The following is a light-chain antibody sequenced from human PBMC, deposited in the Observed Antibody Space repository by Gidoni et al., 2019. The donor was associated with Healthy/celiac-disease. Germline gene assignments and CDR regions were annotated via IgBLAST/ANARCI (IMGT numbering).Light chain of an antibody. CDR3: QQNNSYLLT. V-gene: IGKV1-17*01. CDR2: AAS. J-gene: IGKJ4*01. Sequence: TQIPHPPSSLFASGGDRVTITCRASKGISNDLGWYQKKPGKATKRLIYAASSVKSGVPSRFSGSGSGTEFTLTISSLQPEDFATYYCQQNNSYLLTFGGGTKVEIK. CDR1: KGISND.